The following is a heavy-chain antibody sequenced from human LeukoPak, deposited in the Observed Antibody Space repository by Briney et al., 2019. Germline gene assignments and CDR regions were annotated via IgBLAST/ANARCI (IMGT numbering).Heavy chain of an antibody. J-gene: IGHJ3*02. CDR1: GFTFNNYW. CDR2: IKQDGSQK. D-gene: IGHD4-17*01. V-gene: IGHV3-7*01. CDR3: ARGDSSDGDYVDAFDI. Sequence: GGSLRLSCAASGFTFNNYWMSWVRQAPGKGLQWVANIKQDGSQKFYVDSVKGRFTISRDNSKNSLSLQMNSPRGEDTAVYYCARGDSSDGDYVDAFDIWGQGTMVTVSS.